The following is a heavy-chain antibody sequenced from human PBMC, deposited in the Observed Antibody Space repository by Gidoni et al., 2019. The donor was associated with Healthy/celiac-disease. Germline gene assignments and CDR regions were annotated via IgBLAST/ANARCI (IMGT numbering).Heavy chain of an antibody. CDR1: GGSISSGSYY. Sequence: QVQLQESGPGLVKPSQTLSLPCTVSGGSISSGSYYWSWIRQPAGKGLEWIGRIYTSGSTNYNPSLKSRVTISVDTSKNQFSLKLSSVTAADTAVYYCARDDYYYDSSGYYGGIFDYWGQGTLVTVSS. CDR2: IYTSGST. V-gene: IGHV4-61*02. CDR3: ARDDYYYDSSGYYGGIFDY. J-gene: IGHJ4*02. D-gene: IGHD3-22*01.